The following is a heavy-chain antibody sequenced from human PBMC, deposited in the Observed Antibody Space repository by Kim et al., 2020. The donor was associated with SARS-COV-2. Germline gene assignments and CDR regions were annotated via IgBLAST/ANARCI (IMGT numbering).Heavy chain of an antibody. J-gene: IGHJ4*02. D-gene: IGHD1-26*01. V-gene: IGHV3-9*01. Sequence: IGKGDSVQGRFTISRDNAKNSLYLQMNSLRAEDTALYYCAKGMGAAFDYWGQGTLVTVSS. CDR3: AKGMGAAFDY. CDR2: I.